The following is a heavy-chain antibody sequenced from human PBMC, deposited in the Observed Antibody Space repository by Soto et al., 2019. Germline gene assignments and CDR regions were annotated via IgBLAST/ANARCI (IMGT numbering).Heavy chain of an antibody. CDR2: IYHSGST. Sequence: TSETLSLTCAVSGGSISSSNWWSWVRQPPGKGLEWIGEIYHSGSTNYNSSLKSRVTISVDKSKNQFSLKLSSVTAADTAVYYCARVSIAANGLDYWGQGTLVTVSS. CDR3: ARVSIAANGLDY. V-gene: IGHV4-4*02. J-gene: IGHJ4*02. D-gene: IGHD6-13*01. CDR1: GGSISSSNW.